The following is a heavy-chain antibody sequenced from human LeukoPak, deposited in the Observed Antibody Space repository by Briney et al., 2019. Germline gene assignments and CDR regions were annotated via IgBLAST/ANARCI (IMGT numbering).Heavy chain of an antibody. CDR2: IYYTGTT. D-gene: IGHD2-8*01. V-gene: IGHV4-59*01. J-gene: IGHJ4*02. Sequence: SETLSLTCTVSGGSISSYCWSWLRQPPGRGLEWIGYIYYTGTTNYNPSLKSRVAISVDTSKNQFSLKLSSVTAADTAVYYCVRDKGYGTRPSSERFDYWGQGTLVTVSS. CDR1: GGSISSYC. CDR3: VRDKGYGTRPSSERFDY.